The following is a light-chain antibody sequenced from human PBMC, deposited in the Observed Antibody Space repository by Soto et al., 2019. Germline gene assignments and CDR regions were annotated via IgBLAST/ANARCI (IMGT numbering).Light chain of an antibody. CDR2: DAS. J-gene: IGKJ5*01. CDR1: QSVSSH. Sequence: EVVMSKSPATLSVSKGEGATVSCRASQSVSSHLAWYQHKPGQAPRLLFYDASTRATGIPSRFSGSGSGTDFTFTISSLQTEDIATYYCQQYSRLITFAHGTRWRL. CDR3: QQYSRLIT. V-gene: IGKV3-15*01.